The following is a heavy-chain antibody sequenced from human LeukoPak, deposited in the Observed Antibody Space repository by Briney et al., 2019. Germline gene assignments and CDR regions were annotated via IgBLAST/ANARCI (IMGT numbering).Heavy chain of an antibody. J-gene: IGHJ5*01. CDR2: ISWDGGST. V-gene: IGHV3-43*01. CDR1: GFTFDDYT. CDR3: ARLAVAGAFSWYDP. D-gene: IGHD6-19*01. Sequence: GGSLRLSCAASGFTFDDYTMHWVRQAPGKGLEWVSLISWDGGSTYYADSVKGRFTISRDNSMNTLYLQMGSLRGEDMAMYYCARLAVAGAFSWYDPWGQGTLVTVSS.